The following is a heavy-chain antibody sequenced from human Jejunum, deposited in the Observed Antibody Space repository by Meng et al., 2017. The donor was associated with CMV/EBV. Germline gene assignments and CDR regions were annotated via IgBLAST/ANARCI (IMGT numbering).Heavy chain of an antibody. CDR3: ARESAAAGRGEDY. D-gene: IGHD6-13*01. CDR2: IYTSAST. CDR1: GDSISNYY. J-gene: IGHJ4*02. Sequence: EACPRPVKPSETLSLTCSVSGDSISNYYWTWIRQPAGKGLEWIGRIYTSASTNYNPSLKNRVTMSVDTSKNQFSLKLTSVTAADTAVYFCARESAAAGRGEDYWGQGTLVTVSS. V-gene: IGHV4-4*07.